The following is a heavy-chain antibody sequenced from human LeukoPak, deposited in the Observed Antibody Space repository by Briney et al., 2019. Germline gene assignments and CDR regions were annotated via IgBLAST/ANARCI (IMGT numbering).Heavy chain of an antibody. J-gene: IGHJ4*02. Sequence: ASETLSLTCAVYGGSFSGYYWSWIRQPPGKGLEWIGEINHSGSTNYNPSLKSRVTISVDTSKNQFSLKLSSVTAADTAVYYCARGPRITIFGVATPRVFDYWGQGTLVTVSS. CDR3: ARGPRITIFGVATPRVFDY. D-gene: IGHD3-3*01. CDR1: GGSFSGYY. V-gene: IGHV4-34*01. CDR2: INHSGST.